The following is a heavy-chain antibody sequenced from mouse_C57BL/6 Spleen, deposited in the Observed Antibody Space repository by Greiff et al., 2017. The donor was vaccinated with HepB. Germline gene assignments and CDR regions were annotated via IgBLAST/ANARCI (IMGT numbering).Heavy chain of an antibody. Sequence: QVQLQQPGAELVKPGASVKMSCKASGYTFTSYWITWVKQRPGQGLEWIGDIYPGSGSTNYNEKFKSKATLTVDTSSSTAYMQLSSLTSEDSAVYYCAREGLRREAWFAYWGQGTLVTVSA. J-gene: IGHJ3*01. D-gene: IGHD2-4*01. CDR3: AREGLRREAWFAY. CDR2: IYPGSGST. CDR1: GYTFTSYW. V-gene: IGHV1-55*01.